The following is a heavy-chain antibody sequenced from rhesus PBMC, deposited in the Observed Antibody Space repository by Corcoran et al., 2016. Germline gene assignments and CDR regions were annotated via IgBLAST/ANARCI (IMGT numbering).Heavy chain of an antibody. V-gene: IGHV1-180*01. CDR2: IPPYHGNK. J-gene: IGHJ4*01. D-gene: IGHD6-31*01. CDR3: TRQIIAAAGFDY. CDR1: GYTFTGYY. Sequence: QVQLVQSGSEIKQPGASVKLSCKASGYTFTGYYMHWVRQAPGQGLEWIDLIPPYHGNKGYAQTFQVRVTITTDPSTSTGYMELSSLRSEDTAVYYCTRQIIAAAGFDYWGQGVLVTVSS.